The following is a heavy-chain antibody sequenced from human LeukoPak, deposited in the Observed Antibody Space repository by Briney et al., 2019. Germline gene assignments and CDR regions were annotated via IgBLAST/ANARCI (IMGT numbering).Heavy chain of an antibody. J-gene: IGHJ4*02. CDR1: GFTFSSYA. CDR3: ARDYYDSSGYFDY. D-gene: IGHD3-22*01. CDR2: ISYDGSNK. Sequence: GGSLRLSCAASGFTFSSYAMHWVRQAPGKGLEWVAVISYDGSNKYYADSVKGRFTISRDNSKNTLYLQMNSLRTEDTAVYYCARDYYDSSGYFDYWGQGTLVTVSS. V-gene: IGHV3-30-3*01.